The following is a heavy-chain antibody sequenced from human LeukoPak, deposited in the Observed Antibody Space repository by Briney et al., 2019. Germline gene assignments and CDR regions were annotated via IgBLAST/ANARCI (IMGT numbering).Heavy chain of an antibody. J-gene: IGHJ4*02. D-gene: IGHD2-15*01. CDR3: AKGGTGSSYSPLNY. Sequence: GGSLRLSCAASGFTFSSYAIHWVRQAPGKGLEWVAVIPYDGTNKHYADSVKGRFTLSRDDSNNTLFLQMNSLRVEDTAVYYCAKGGTGSSYSPLNYCGQGTLVTVSS. CDR2: IPYDGTNK. CDR1: GFTFSSYA. V-gene: IGHV3-30-3*01.